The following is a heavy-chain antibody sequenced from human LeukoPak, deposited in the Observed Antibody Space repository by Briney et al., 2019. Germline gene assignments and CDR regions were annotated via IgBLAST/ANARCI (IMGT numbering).Heavy chain of an antibody. V-gene: IGHV4-39*02. CDR3: ARDDSLLWFGESKGTGAFDI. J-gene: IGHJ3*02. D-gene: IGHD3-10*01. CDR1: GGSISSSSYY. CDR2: IYYSGST. Sequence: SETLSLTCTVSGGSISSSSYYWGWIRQPPGKGLEWIGSIYYSGSTYYNPSLKSRVTISVDTSKNQFSLKLSSVTAADTAVYYCARDDSLLWFGESKGTGAFDIWGQGTMVTVSS.